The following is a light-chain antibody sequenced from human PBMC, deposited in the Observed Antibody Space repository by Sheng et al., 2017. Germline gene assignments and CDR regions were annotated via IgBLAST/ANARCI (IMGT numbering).Light chain of an antibody. CDR1: SSDIGAYKY. CDR2: DVS. V-gene: IGLV2-14*03. J-gene: IGLJ2*01. Sequence: QSALTQPASVSGSPGQTSTISCTGSSSDIGAYKYVYWYRQYPDKAPELIIFDVSKRPSGISHRISGSKSGTTASLTISGLQTEDEAYYYCSSHADASPVVFGGGTQLTVL. CDR3: SSHADASPVV.